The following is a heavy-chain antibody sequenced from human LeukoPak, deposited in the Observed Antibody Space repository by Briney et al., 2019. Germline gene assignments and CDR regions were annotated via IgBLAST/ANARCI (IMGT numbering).Heavy chain of an antibody. CDR3: ARENFAFDI. V-gene: IGHV4-59*01. J-gene: IGHJ3*02. Sequence: SETLSLTCTVSSGSISSYYWSWVRQPPGKGLEWIGYIYYSGSTNYNPSLKSRVTISVDTSKNQFSLKLSSVTAADTAVYYCARENFAFDIWGQGTMVTVSS. CDR2: IYYSGST. CDR1: SGSISSYY.